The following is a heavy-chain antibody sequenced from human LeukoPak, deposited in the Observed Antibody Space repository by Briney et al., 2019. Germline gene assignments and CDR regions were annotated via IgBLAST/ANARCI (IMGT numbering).Heavy chain of an antibody. J-gene: IGHJ4*02. CDR1: GFTFSSYW. Sequence: GGSLRLSCVASGFTFSSYWMHWVRQDPRKGLEWVSYISSSSGTIYYADSVKGRFTISRDNAKNSLYLQMNSLRAEDTAVYYCARTYDSSGYFSYYFDYWGQGTLVTVSS. CDR3: ARTYDSSGYFSYYFDY. V-gene: IGHV3-48*04. D-gene: IGHD3-22*01. CDR2: ISSSSGTI.